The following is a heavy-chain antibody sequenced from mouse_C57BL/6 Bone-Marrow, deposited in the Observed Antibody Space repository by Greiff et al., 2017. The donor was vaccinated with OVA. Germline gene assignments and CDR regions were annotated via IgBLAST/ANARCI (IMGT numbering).Heavy chain of an antibody. V-gene: IGHV7-3*01. CDR3: ARLGYDYAWFAY. D-gene: IGHD2-4*01. Sequence: EVQLQQSGGGLVQPGGSLSLSCAASGFTFTDYYMSWVRQPPGKALEWLGFIRNKANGYTTEYSASVKGRFTISRDNSQSILYLQMNALRAEDSATYYCARLGYDYAWFAYWGQGTLVTVSA. CDR2: IRNKANGYTT. J-gene: IGHJ3*01. CDR1: GFTFTDYY.